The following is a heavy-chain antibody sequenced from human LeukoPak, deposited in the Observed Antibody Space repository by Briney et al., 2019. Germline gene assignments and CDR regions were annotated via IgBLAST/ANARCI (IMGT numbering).Heavy chain of an antibody. D-gene: IGHD3-22*01. V-gene: IGHV4-39*01. J-gene: IGHJ4*02. Sequence: PSETLSLTCTVSGGSTSSSSYYWGWIRQPPGKGLEWIGSIYYSGSTYYNPSLKSRVTISVDTSKNQFSLKLSSVTAADTAVYYCASLDVHYYDSSGYYNYWGQGTLVTVSS. CDR3: ASLDVHYYDSSGYYNY. CDR2: IYYSGST. CDR1: GGSTSSSSYY.